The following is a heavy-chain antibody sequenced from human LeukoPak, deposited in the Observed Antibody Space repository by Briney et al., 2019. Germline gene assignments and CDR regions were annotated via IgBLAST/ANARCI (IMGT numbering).Heavy chain of an antibody. Sequence: GASVKVSCKASGYTFTSYGISWVRQAPGQGLEWMGWINPNSGGTNYAQKFQGRVTMTRDTSISTAYMELSRLRSDDTAVYYCARGHKRWFGGAFDIWGQGTMVTVSS. CDR2: INPNSGGT. CDR3: ARGHKRWFGGAFDI. D-gene: IGHD3-10*01. CDR1: GYTFTSYG. J-gene: IGHJ3*02. V-gene: IGHV1-2*02.